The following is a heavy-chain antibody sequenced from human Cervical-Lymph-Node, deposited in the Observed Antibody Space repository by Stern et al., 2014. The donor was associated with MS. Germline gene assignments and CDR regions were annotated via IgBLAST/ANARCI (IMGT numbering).Heavy chain of an antibody. CDR1: GYTFSDYY. CDR3: ARRDDGSAPQYYYAMDV. Sequence: QVQLVQSGAEVKKPGASVKVSCKASGYTFSDYYIHWMRQAPGQGFEWMGWTNPKSGGSLYAQNFQGRVTMTRDTSVRTAYMELKRLTSDDTAVYYCARRDDGSAPQYYYAMDVWGQGTTVTVS. D-gene: IGHD5-24*01. V-gene: IGHV1-2*02. CDR2: TNPKSGGS. J-gene: IGHJ6*02.